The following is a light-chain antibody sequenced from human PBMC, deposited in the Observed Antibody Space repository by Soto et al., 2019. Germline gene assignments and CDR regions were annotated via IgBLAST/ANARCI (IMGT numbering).Light chain of an antibody. J-gene: IGKJ2*01. Sequence: EIVLTQFPGTLSLSPGERATLSCRASQSVSSNYLAWYQQKPGQAPRLLIYGASSRATGIPDRFSGSGSGTDFTLTISRLEPEDFAVYYCQQYDSSPYTFGRGTKLEIK. CDR3: QQYDSSPYT. CDR1: QSVSSNY. V-gene: IGKV3-20*01. CDR2: GAS.